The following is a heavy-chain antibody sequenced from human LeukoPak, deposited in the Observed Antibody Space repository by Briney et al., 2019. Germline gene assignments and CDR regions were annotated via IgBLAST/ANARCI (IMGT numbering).Heavy chain of an antibody. CDR2: INPNSGGT. D-gene: IGHD4-4*01. J-gene: IGHJ5*02. V-gene: IGHV1-2*02. CDR1: GYTSTSYG. Sequence: ASVKVSCKASGYTSTSYGISWVRQAPGQGLEWMGWINPNSGGTSYAQKFQGRVTMTRDTSISTAYMELSRLRSDDTAVYYCARGDVTTVRRGWFDPWGQGTLVTVSS. CDR3: ARGDVTTVRRGWFDP.